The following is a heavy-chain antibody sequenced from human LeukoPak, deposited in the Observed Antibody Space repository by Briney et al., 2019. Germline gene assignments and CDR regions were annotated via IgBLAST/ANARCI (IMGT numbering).Heavy chain of an antibody. CDR2: ISAYNGNT. CDR3: AREGCGGDCYSLGAFDI. J-gene: IGHJ3*02. D-gene: IGHD2-21*01. V-gene: IGHV1-18*01. Sequence: ASVKVSCNAAAYSFTSNGISWVRLGPGQGLERMGLISAYNGNTNYAQKLQARVTKTTDTSTSTGYMELRSLRSDDTAVYYCAREGCGGDCYSLGAFDIWGQGTMVTVSS. CDR1: AYSFTSNG.